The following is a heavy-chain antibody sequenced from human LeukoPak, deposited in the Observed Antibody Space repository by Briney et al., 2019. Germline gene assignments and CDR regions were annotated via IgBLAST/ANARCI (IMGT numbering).Heavy chain of an antibody. CDR3: ARGSDHSVSQVDFDL. CDR1: GFTFSSYW. CDR2: IKQDGSEK. D-gene: IGHD1-14*01. Sequence: PGGSLRLSCAASGFTFSSYWMSWVRQAPGKGLEWVANIKQDGSEKYYVDSVKGRFTISRDNAKNSLYLQMNSLRAEDTAVYYCARGSDHSVSQVDFDLWGQGTMVTVSS. V-gene: IGHV3-7*01. J-gene: IGHJ3*01.